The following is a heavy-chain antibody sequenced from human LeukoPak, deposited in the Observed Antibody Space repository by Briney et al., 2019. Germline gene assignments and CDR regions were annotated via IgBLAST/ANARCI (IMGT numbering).Heavy chain of an antibody. CDR1: GFTFSSYW. V-gene: IGHV3-74*01. J-gene: IGHJ3*01. CDR3: ARVQGHPPNGLDV. D-gene: IGHD2-8*01. CDR2: INSDGSST. Sequence: GESLRLSCAASGFTFSSYWMHWVRQAPGKRLVWVSRINSDGSSTSYADSVKGRFTISRDNAKNTLYLQMNSLRAEDTAVYYCARVQGHPPNGLDVWGQGTMVTVSS.